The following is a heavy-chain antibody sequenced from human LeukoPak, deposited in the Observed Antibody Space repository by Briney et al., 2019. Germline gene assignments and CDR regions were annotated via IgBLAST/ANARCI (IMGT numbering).Heavy chain of an antibody. CDR1: GGTFSSYA. CDR2: IIPIFSTA. V-gene: IGHV1-69*06. CDR3: ATPSGGSGSYSLLYYYYYYMDV. J-gene: IGHJ6*03. D-gene: IGHD3-10*01. Sequence: GSSVKVSCKASGGTFSSYAISWVRQAPGQGLEWMGGIIPIFSTANYAQKFQGRVTITADKSTATAYMELSSLRSEDTAVYYCATPSGGSGSYSLLYYYYYYMDVWGKGTTVTVSS.